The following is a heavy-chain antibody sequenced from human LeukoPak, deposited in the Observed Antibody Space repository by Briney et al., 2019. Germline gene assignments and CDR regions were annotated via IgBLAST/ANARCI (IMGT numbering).Heavy chain of an antibody. CDR2: IRYDGSNK. CDR3: ARPLRESGYFYFDY. J-gene: IGHJ4*02. D-gene: IGHD3-3*01. V-gene: IGHV3-30*02. Sequence: GGSLRLSCAASGFTFSSYGMHWVRQAPGKGLEWVAFIRYDGSNKYYADSVKGRFTISRDNAKNSLYLQMNSLRAEDTAVYYCARPLRESGYFYFDYWGQGTLVTVSS. CDR1: GFTFSSYG.